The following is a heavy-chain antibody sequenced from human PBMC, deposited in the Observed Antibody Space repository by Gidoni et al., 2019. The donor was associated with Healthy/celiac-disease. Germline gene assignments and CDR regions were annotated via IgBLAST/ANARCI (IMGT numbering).Heavy chain of an antibody. CDR3: ARRGVGATNSFDY. CDR2: IYPGDSDT. V-gene: IGHV5-51*01. CDR1: GYSFTSYW. D-gene: IGHD1-26*01. J-gene: IGHJ4*02. Sequence: EVQLVQSGAEVKKPGESLQISCKGAGYSFTSYWIGGVRQMPGKGLEWMGIIYPGDSDTRYSPSFQGQVTISADKAISTAHLQWSSLKASDTAMYYCARRGVGATNSFDYLGQGTLVTVSS.